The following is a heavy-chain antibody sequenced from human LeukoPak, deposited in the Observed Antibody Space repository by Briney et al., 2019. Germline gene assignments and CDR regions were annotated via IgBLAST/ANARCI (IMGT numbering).Heavy chain of an antibody. D-gene: IGHD3-3*01. CDR3: AREYDFWSGYVDY. V-gene: IGHV3-7*01. CDR1: GFTFSSYS. Sequence: GGSLRLSCAASGFTFSSYSMTWVRQAPGKGLEWVANMKQDGSEKYYVDSVKGRFTISRDNAKNSLYLQMNSLRAEDTAVYYCAREYDFWSGYVDYWGQGTLVTVSS. J-gene: IGHJ4*02. CDR2: MKQDGSEK.